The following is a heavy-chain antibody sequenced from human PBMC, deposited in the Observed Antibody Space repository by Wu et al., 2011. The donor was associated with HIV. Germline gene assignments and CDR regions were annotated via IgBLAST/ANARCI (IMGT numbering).Heavy chain of an antibody. J-gene: IGHJ6*02. V-gene: IGHV1-18*01. CDR1: GYIFTTYG. D-gene: IGHD3-10*01. Sequence: QVQLVQSGAEVRKAGASMKVSCKTSGYIFTTYGINWIRQAPGQGLEWMGWINTHNGKTDYAQKFQGRVTISADESTGTGYLELTSLTSEDTAIYYCAGGHPVRDTYGLDVWGQGTTVTVSS. CDR3: AGGHPVRDTYGLDV. CDR2: INTHNGKT.